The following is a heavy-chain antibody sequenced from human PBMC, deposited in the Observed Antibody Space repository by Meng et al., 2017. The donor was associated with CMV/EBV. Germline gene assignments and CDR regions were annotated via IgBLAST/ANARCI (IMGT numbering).Heavy chain of an antibody. CDR2: ISSSSSYT. CDR1: GFTFSDYY. Sequence: QVQLVESGGGLVKPGGSLRLSCAASGFTFSDYYMSWIRQAPGKGLEWVSYISSSSSYTNYADSVKGRFTTSRDNAKNSLYLQMNSLRAEDTAVYYCARDRTGYPFDYWGQGTLVTVSS. J-gene: IGHJ4*02. D-gene: IGHD3/OR15-3a*01. V-gene: IGHV3-11*05. CDR3: ARDRTGYPFDY.